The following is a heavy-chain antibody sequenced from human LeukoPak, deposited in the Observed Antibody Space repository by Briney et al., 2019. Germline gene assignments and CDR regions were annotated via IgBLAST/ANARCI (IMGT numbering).Heavy chain of an antibody. CDR3: ARGGLHRKFDY. Sequence: SETLSLTCAVSGASITSTNWWSWVRQPPGKGLEWIGEVYHSGSTIYNPSLKSRVTISVDKSKNQFPLKLSSVTAADTAMYYCARGGLHRKFDYWGQGTLVTVSS. CDR1: GASITSTNW. CDR2: VYHSGST. V-gene: IGHV4-4*02. J-gene: IGHJ4*02. D-gene: IGHD5-24*01.